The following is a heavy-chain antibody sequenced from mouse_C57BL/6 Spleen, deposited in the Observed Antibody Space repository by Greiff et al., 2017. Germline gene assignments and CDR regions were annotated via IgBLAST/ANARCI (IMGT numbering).Heavy chain of an antibody. D-gene: IGHD2-4*01. J-gene: IGHJ1*03. Sequence: LQESGAALARPGASVKLSCKASGYTFTSYGISWVKQRTGQGLEWIGEIYTRSGNTYYNEKFKGKATLTADKSSSTAYMELRSLTSEDSAVYFCARGAFDDYDAWYFDGWGTGTTVTVSS. CDR3: ARGAFDDYDAWYFDG. CDR1: GYTFTSYG. CDR2: IYTRSGNT. V-gene: IGHV1-81*01.